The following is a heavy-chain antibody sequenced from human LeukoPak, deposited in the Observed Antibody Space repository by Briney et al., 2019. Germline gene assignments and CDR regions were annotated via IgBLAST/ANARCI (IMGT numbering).Heavy chain of an antibody. CDR1: GFAFSSYW. CDR2: INSDGSST. J-gene: IGHJ4*02. Sequence: GGSLRLSCAASGFAFSSYWMHWVRQAPGKGLVWVSRINSDGSSTTYADSVQGRFTISRDNAKNSLYLQMNGLRAEDTAVYYCARDKTWNTFDYWGQGTLVTVSS. D-gene: IGHD1/OR15-1a*01. CDR3: ARDKTWNTFDY. V-gene: IGHV3-74*01.